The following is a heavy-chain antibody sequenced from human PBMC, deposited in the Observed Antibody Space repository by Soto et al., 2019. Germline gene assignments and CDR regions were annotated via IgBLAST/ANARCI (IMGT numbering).Heavy chain of an antibody. Sequence: QVQLVQSGAEVKKPGASVKVSCKASGYTFTSYYMYWVRQAPGQGPEWMGIINPSGGSTSYAQKLQGRVTMTRDTSTSTVYMELSSLRSEDTAVYYCAREVERGYSYGYLEYWGQGTLVTVSS. CDR3: AREVERGYSYGYLEY. V-gene: IGHV1-46*01. J-gene: IGHJ4*02. CDR1: GYTFTSYY. CDR2: INPSGGST. D-gene: IGHD5-18*01.